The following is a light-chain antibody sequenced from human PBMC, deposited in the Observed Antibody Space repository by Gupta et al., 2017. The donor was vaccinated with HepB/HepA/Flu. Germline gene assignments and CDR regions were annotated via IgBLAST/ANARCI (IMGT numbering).Light chain of an antibody. V-gene: IGLV1-47*02. CDR2: SNN. CDR1: GSNIGSNS. Sequence: QSVLTQPPSASGTPAQRVTIACSGSGSNIGSNSVYWYQQLPGTAPKLVIYSNNQRPSGVPDRLSGSRSGTSASLDISGLRSEDETDYYCEAWDDRRSGVLFGGGTKMTVL. J-gene: IGLJ2*01. CDR3: EAWDDRRSGVL.